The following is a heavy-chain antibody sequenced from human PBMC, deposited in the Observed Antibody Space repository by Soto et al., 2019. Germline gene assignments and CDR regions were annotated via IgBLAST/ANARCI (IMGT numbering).Heavy chain of an antibody. CDR3: ARDPTGAAAAPYNWFDP. V-gene: IGHV3-21*01. CDR2: ISSSSSYI. D-gene: IGHD6-13*01. CDR1: GFTFSSYS. J-gene: IGHJ5*02. Sequence: GGSLRLSCAASGFTFSSYSMNWVRQAPGKGLEWVSSISSSSSYIYYADSVKGRFTISRDNAKNSLYLQMNSLRAEDMAVYYCARDPTGAAAAPYNWFDPWGQGTLVTVSS.